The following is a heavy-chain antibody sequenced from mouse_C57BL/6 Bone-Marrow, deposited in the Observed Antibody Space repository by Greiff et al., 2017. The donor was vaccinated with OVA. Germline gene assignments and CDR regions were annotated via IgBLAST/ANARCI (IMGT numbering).Heavy chain of an antibody. CDR3: ARSPYFEY. V-gene: IGHV1-69*01. Sequence: VQLQQPGAELVMPGASVKLSCKASGYTFTSYWMHWVKQRPGQGLEWIGEIDPSDSYTNYNQKFKGKSTLTVDTSSSTAYVQLSSLTSEDSAVYYCARSPYFEYWGQGTTLTVSS. CDR2: IDPSDSYT. J-gene: IGHJ2*01. CDR1: GYTFTSYW.